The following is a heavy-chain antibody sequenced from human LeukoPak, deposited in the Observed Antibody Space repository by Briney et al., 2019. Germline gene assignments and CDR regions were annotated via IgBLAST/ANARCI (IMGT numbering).Heavy chain of an antibody. CDR3: TRASYSGTYLRGVDAFDI. CDR2: ISGSGGST. D-gene: IGHD1-26*01. Sequence: GGSLRLSCAASGFTFSSYAMSWVRQAPGKGLEGVSDISGSGGSTYYADSVKGRFTISRDNSKNTLYLQMNSLRAEDTAVYYCTRASYSGTYLRGVDAFDIWGQGTMVTVSS. J-gene: IGHJ3*02. CDR1: GFTFSSYA. V-gene: IGHV3-23*01.